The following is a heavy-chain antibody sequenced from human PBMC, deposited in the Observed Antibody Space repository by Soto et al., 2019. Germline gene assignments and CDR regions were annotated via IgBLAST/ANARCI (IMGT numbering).Heavy chain of an antibody. V-gene: IGHV1-69*06. CDR1: GGTFSSYA. Sequence: QVQLVQSGAEVKKPGSSVKVSCKASGGTFSSYAISWVRQAPGQGLEWMGGIIPIFGTANYAQKFQGRVTITADKSTSTAYMELSSLRSEDTAVYYCARGAIAAAGYYYYYGMDVWGQGTTVTVSS. J-gene: IGHJ6*02. D-gene: IGHD6-13*01. CDR3: ARGAIAAAGYYYYYGMDV. CDR2: IIPIFGTA.